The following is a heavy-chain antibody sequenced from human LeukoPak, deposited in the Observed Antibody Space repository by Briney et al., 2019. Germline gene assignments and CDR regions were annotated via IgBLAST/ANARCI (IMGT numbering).Heavy chain of an antibody. Sequence: ASVKVSCKASGYTVTVYYMHWVRQAPGQGLEWMGWINPNSGGTNYAQKFQGRVTMTRDTSISTAYMELSRLRSDDTAVYYCASGSALTAAGIDYWGQGTLVTVSS. J-gene: IGHJ4*02. CDR2: INPNSGGT. V-gene: IGHV1-2*02. CDR3: ASGSALTAAGIDY. CDR1: GYTVTVYY. D-gene: IGHD6-13*01.